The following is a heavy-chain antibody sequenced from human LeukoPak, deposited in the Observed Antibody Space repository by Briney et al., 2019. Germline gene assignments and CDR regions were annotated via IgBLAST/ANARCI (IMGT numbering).Heavy chain of an antibody. J-gene: IGHJ6*02. D-gene: IGHD5-12*01. CDR3: ARDPQGVATRFYYGMDV. CDR2: IWYDGSNK. V-gene: IGHV3-33*01. CDR1: GFTFSSYG. Sequence: GGSLRLSCAASGFTFSSYGMHWVRQAPGKGLEWVAVIWYDGSNKYYADSVKGRFTISRDNSKNTPYLQMNSLRAEDTAVYYCARDPQGVATRFYYGMDVWGQGTTVTVSS.